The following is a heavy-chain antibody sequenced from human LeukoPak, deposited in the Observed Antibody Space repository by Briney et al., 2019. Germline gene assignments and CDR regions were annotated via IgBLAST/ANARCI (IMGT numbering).Heavy chain of an antibody. J-gene: IGHJ6*03. Sequence: GGSLRLSCAASGFTFSSYAMSWVRQAPGKGLEWVSAISGSGGSTYYADSVKGRFTISRDNSKNTLYLQMNSLRAEDTAVYYCARDGVVTMVRGALYYYYYMDVWGKGTTVTVSS. CDR3: ARDGVVTMVRGALYYYYYMDV. V-gene: IGHV3-23*01. D-gene: IGHD3-10*01. CDR1: GFTFSSYA. CDR2: ISGSGGST.